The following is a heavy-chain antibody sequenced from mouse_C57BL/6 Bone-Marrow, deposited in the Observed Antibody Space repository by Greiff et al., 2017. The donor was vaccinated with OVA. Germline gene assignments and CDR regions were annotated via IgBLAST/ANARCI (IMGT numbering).Heavy chain of an antibody. D-gene: IGHD3-2*02. V-gene: IGHV1-26*01. J-gene: IGHJ2*01. CDR1: GYTFTDYY. CDR3: ARGLRLRPYYFDY. CDR2: INPNNGGT. Sequence: VQLQQSGPELVKPGASVKISCKASGYTFTDYYMNWVKQSHGKSLEWIGDINPNNGGTSYNQKFKGKATLTVDKSSSTAYMELRSLTSEDSAVYYCARGLRLRPYYFDYWGQGTTLTVSS.